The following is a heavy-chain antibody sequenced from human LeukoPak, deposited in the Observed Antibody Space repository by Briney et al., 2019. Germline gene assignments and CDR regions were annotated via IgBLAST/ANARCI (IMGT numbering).Heavy chain of an antibody. CDR2: IIPILGIA. CDR1: GGTFSSYA. CDR3: AREKVIVVVITRYYGMDV. D-gene: IGHD3-22*01. Sequence: SVKVSCKASGGTFSSYAISWVRQAPGQGLEWMGRIIPILGIANYAQKFQGRVTITADKSTSTAYMELSSLRSEDTAVYYCAREKVIVVVITRYYGMDVWGQGTTVTVSS. J-gene: IGHJ6*02. V-gene: IGHV1-69*04.